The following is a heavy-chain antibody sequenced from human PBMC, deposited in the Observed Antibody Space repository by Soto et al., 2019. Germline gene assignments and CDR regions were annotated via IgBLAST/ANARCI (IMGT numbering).Heavy chain of an antibody. Sequence: PGGSLRLSCAASGFKFSNYAMSWVRQAPGKGLEWVSLISATGGGTYYADSVKGRFTISRDNSHNTLYLQVHSLTAEDTAVYYCAKDRRAGGNSAFYFDFWGQGAPVTVS. J-gene: IGHJ4*02. CDR3: AKDRRAGGNSAFYFDF. D-gene: IGHD3-16*01. CDR1: GFKFSNYA. CDR2: ISATGGGT. V-gene: IGHV3-23*01.